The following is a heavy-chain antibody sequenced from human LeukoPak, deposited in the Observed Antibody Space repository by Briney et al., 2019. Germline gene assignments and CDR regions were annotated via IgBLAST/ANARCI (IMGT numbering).Heavy chain of an antibody. CDR2: ISSSSYYI. V-gene: IGHV3-21*01. D-gene: IGHD3-3*01. CDR1: GFTFSSYS. CDR3: ARVGASDAFDI. J-gene: IGHJ3*02. Sequence: GGSLRLSCAASGFTFSSYSMNWVRQAPGKGLEWVSSISSSSYYIYYADSVEGRFTFSRDNAKNSLYLQMNSLRAEDTAVYYCARVGASDAFDIWGQGTMVTVSS.